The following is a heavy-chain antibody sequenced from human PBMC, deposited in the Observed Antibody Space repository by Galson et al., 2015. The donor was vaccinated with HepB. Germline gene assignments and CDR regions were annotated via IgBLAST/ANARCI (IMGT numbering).Heavy chain of an antibody. Sequence: SLRLSCAASGFTFSSYSMNWVRQAPGKGLDWVSYISSSSSTIYYADSVKGRFTISRDNAKNSLYLQMNSLRAEDTAVYYCARETRVGYFDYWGQGTLVTVSS. CDR1: GFTFSSYS. CDR2: ISSSSSTI. CDR3: ARETRVGYFDY. V-gene: IGHV3-48*01. D-gene: IGHD5-24*01. J-gene: IGHJ4*02.